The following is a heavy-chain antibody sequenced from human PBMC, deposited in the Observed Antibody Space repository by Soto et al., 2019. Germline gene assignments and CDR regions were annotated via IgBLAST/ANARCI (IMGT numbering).Heavy chain of an antibody. Sequence: VYLSISGQSSGYTFTKYWIGWVRKMPGGRLEWLGLISPRHFNVRYSPSFEGQVTISADRSTDTAFLQWRSLEASDSALYFCPRLVSLLHPSDSWGQRT. CDR1: GYTFTKYW. CDR3: PRLVSLLHPSDS. D-gene: IGHD3-16*01. V-gene: IGHV5-51*01. CDR2: ISPRHFNV. J-gene: IGHJ5*01.